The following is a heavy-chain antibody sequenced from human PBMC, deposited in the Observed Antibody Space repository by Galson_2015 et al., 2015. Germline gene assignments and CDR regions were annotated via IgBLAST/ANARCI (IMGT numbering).Heavy chain of an antibody. CDR3: ARCASSITIFGVVIGAFDI. J-gene: IGHJ3*02. CDR1: GYSFTSYW. Sequence: QSGAEVKKPGESLKISCKGSGYSFTSYWIGWVRQMPGKGLEWMGIIYPGDSDTRYSPSFQGQVTISADKSISTAYLQWSSLKASDTAMYYCARCASSITIFGVVIGAFDIWGQGTMVTVSS. D-gene: IGHD3-3*01. V-gene: IGHV5-51*01. CDR2: IYPGDSDT.